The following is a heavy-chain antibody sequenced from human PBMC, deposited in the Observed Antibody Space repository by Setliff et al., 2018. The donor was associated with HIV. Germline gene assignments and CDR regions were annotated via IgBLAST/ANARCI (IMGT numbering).Heavy chain of an antibody. Sequence: GASVKVSCKASGSTFSGYYIHWVRQAPGQGLEWMGWISAYNGDTNYAQKLQGRLIMTTDTSTSTAYMELRSLISDDTAVYYCARNAAGATSYYDSSGYSDLDYWGQGTLVTVSS. CDR3: ARNAAGATSYYDSSGYSDLDY. V-gene: IGHV1-18*04. D-gene: IGHD3-22*01. CDR1: GSTFSGYY. J-gene: IGHJ4*02. CDR2: ISAYNGDT.